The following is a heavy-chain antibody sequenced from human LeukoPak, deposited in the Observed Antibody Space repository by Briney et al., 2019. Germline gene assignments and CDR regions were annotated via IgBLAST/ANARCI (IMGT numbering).Heavy chain of an antibody. CDR1: GGSISSSSYY. J-gene: IGHJ6*02. CDR3: GRGGEVDYYYGMDV. D-gene: IGHD3-16*01. Sequence: SETLSLTCTVSGGSISSSSYYWGWIRQPPGKGPEWIGSIYYSGSTYYNPSLKSRVTISVDRSKNQFSLKLSSVTAADTAVYYCGRGGEVDYYYGMDVWGQGTTVTVSS. V-gene: IGHV4-39*07. CDR2: IYYSGST.